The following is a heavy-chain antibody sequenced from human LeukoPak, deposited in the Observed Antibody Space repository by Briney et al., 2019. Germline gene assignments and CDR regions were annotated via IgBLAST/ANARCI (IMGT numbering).Heavy chain of an antibody. D-gene: IGHD3-3*01. CDR3: ARYSDFWMGHDY. CDR2: INPSGGST. Sequence: ASVNVSCTASGYTFTSYYMHWVRQAPGQGLEWMGIINPSGGSTSYAQKFQGRVTMTRDTSTSTVYMELSSLRSEDTAVYYCARYSDFWMGHDYWGQGTLVTVSS. J-gene: IGHJ4*02. V-gene: IGHV1-46*01. CDR1: GYTFTSYY.